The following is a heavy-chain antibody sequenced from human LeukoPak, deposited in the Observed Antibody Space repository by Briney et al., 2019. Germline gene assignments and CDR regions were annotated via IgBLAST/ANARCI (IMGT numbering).Heavy chain of an antibody. J-gene: IGHJ4*02. Sequence: ASVKVSCKASGGTFSSYAISWVRQAPGQGLEWMGRIIPILGIANYAQKFQGRVTITADKSTSTAYMELSSLRSEDTAVYYCARVRAAATTKKRCYFDYWGQGTLVTVSS. CDR3: ARVRAAATTKKRCYFDY. CDR2: IIPILGIA. D-gene: IGHD6-13*01. V-gene: IGHV1-69*04. CDR1: GGTFSSYA.